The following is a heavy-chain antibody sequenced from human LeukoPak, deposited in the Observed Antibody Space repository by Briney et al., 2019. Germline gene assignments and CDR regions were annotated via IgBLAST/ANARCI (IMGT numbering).Heavy chain of an antibody. CDR1: GGSLNDYY. Sequence: SETLSLTCTGSGGSLNDYYWGWIRQPPGKGLEWIGYIYYSGSTNYNPSLKSRVTISVDTSKNQFSLKLSSVTAADTAVCYCARVKSDFWSGYFSGNAFDIWGQGTMVTVSS. J-gene: IGHJ3*02. D-gene: IGHD3-3*01. CDR2: IYYSGST. V-gene: IGHV4-59*01. CDR3: ARVKSDFWSGYFSGNAFDI.